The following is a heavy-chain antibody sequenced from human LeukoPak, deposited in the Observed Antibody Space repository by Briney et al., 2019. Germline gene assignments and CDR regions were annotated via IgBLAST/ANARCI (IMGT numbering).Heavy chain of an antibody. J-gene: IGHJ6*02. CDR1: QYTFTDYA. CDR3: ARTNILTGYYRPKPHYYGMDV. Sequence: ASVKVSCKASQYTFTDYAVHWVRQAPGQRLEWMGWIDAGNGKTKYSQSFQGRVTIIRDASATTAYMELSSLTSEDTAVYYCARTNILTGYYRPKPHYYGMDVWGQGTTVTVSS. CDR2: IDAGNGKT. V-gene: IGHV1-3*01. D-gene: IGHD3-9*01.